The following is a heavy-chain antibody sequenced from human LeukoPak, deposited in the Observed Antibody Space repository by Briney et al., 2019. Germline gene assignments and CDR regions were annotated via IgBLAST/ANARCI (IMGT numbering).Heavy chain of an antibody. CDR2: IYYSGST. Sequence: GSLRLSCAASGFTFSDYYMSWIRQAPGKGLEWIGYIYYSGSTNYNPSLKSRVTISVDTSKNQFSLKLSSVTAADTAVYYCARTYSSSWDDAFDIWGQGTMVTVSS. CDR1: GFTFSDYY. CDR3: ARTYSSSWDDAFDI. V-gene: IGHV4-59*01. J-gene: IGHJ3*02. D-gene: IGHD6-13*01.